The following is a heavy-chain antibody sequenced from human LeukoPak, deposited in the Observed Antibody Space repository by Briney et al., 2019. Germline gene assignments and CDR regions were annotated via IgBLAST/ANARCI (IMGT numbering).Heavy chain of an antibody. CDR3: ASGRSEMATIS. CDR2: ISSTSNTI. D-gene: IGHD5-24*01. CDR1: GFTFNSYN. V-gene: IGHV3-48*01. Sequence: GGSLRLSCAASGFTFNSYNMIWVRQAPGKGLAWVSYISSTSNTIYYADSVKGRFTISRDNAKNSLYLQMNSLRAEDTAVYYCASGRSEMATISWGQGTLVTVSS. J-gene: IGHJ4*02.